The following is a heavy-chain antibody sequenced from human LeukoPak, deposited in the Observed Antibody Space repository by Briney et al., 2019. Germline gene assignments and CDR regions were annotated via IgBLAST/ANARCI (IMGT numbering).Heavy chain of an antibody. Sequence: ASVKVSCKASGYTFTSYGISWVRQAAGQGLEWMGWISAYNGNTNYAQKLQGRVTMTTDTSTSTAYMELRSLRSDDTAVYYCARLGYYDLWSGYSRYYYGMDVWGQGTTVTVSS. CDR3: ARLGYYDLWSGYSRYYYGMDV. CDR2: ISAYNGNT. D-gene: IGHD3-3*01. J-gene: IGHJ6*02. V-gene: IGHV1-18*01. CDR1: GYTFTSYG.